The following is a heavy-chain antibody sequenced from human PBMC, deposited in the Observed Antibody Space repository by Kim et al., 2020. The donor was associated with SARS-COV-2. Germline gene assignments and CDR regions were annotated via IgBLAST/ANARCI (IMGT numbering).Heavy chain of an antibody. CDR2: IYYSGST. J-gene: IGHJ4*02. Sequence: SETLSLTCTVSGDSISSYYWSWIRQPPGKGLEWIGYIYYSGSTNYNPSLKSRVTISVYTSKNQFSLKLSSVTAADTAVYYCASWGFGDPTDYWGQGTLVTVSS. CDR3: ASWGFGDPTDY. V-gene: IGHV4-59*01. CDR1: GDSISSYY. D-gene: IGHD3-10*01.